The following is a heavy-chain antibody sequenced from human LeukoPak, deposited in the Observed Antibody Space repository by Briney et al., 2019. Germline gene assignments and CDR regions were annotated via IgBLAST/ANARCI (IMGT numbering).Heavy chain of an antibody. Sequence: GGSLRLSCAASGFTFNSYSMNWVRQAPGKGLEWVSYFSTRSSTISYADSVKGRFAISRDNSKNTLYLQMGSLRAEDMAVYYCARGSSGYLIRPIDYWGQGTLVTVSS. CDR3: ARGSSGYLIRPIDY. D-gene: IGHD3-22*01. J-gene: IGHJ4*02. V-gene: IGHV3-48*01. CDR1: GFTFNSYS. CDR2: FSTRSSTI.